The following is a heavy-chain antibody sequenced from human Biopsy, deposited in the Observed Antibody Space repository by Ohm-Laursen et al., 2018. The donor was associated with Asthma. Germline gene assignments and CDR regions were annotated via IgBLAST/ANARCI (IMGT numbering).Heavy chain of an antibody. J-gene: IGHJ6*02. CDR2: ISSSGSTI. V-gene: IGHV3-11*01. D-gene: IGHD3-10*01. CDR1: GFTFSDYY. Sequence: SLRLSCSASGFTFSDYYMGWIRQAPGKGLEWVSYISSSGSTIYYADSVKGRFTISRDNAKNSLYLQMNSLRAEDTAVCYCARDREVYGSGIGALYYYYYYGMDVWGQGTTVTVSS. CDR3: ARDREVYGSGIGALYYYYYYGMDV.